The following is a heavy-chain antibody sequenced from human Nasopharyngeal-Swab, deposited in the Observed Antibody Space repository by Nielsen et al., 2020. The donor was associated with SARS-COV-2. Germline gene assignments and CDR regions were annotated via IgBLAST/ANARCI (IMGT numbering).Heavy chain of an antibody. CDR1: GFTFNYFG. D-gene: IGHD2-21*01. V-gene: IGHV3-30*18. Sequence: GESLKISCAASGFTFNYFGMHWVRQAPGKGLEWVAFISSEGSIRNYIDSVKGRFTVSRDSSKNTVYLQMNSLRPDDTAVYFCAKSMAYFQLPGTYNLDFWGQGTQVTVSS. CDR3: AKSMAYFQLPGTYNLDF. CDR2: ISSEGSIR. J-gene: IGHJ4*02.